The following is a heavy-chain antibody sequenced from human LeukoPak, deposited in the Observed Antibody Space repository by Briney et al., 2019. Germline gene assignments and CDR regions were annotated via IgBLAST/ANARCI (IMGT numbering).Heavy chain of an antibody. CDR2: IYYSGST. CDR3: ARASIGWSRHFDY. CDR1: GGSISSYY. Sequence: SETLSLTCTVSGGSISSYYWSWIRQHPGKGLEWIGYIYYSGSTYYNPSLKSRVTISVDTSKNQFSLKLSSVTAADTAVYYCARASIGWSRHFDYWGQGTLVTVSS. J-gene: IGHJ4*02. D-gene: IGHD6-6*01. V-gene: IGHV4-59*06.